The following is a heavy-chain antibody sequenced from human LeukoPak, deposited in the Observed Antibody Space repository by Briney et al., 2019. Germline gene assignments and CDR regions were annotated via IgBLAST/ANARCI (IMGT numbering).Heavy chain of an antibody. CDR2: INWNGGST. D-gene: IGHD2-2*01. J-gene: IGHJ5*02. V-gene: IGHV3-20*04. CDR1: GFTFDDYG. CDR3: ARDNGYVLVPAANDWFDP. Sequence: GGSLRLSCAASGFTFDDYGMSWVRQAPGKGLEWVSGINWNGGSTGYADSVKGRFTISRDNAKNSLYLQMNSLRAEDTALYYCARDNGYVLVPAANDWFDPWGQGTLVTVSS.